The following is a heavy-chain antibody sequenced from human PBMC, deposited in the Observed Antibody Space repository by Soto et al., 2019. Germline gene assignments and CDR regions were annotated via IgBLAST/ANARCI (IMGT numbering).Heavy chain of an antibody. CDR3: ARVRLWFGELPENNYYYYGMDV. CDR2: TYYRSKWYN. D-gene: IGHD3-10*01. J-gene: IGHJ6*02. CDR1: GDSVSSNSAA. Sequence: SQTLSLTCAISGDSVSSNSAAWNWIRQSPSRGLEWLGRTYYRSKWYNDYAVSVKSRITINPDTSKNQFSLQLNSVTPEDTAVYYCARVRLWFGELPENNYYYYGMDVWGQGTTVTVSS. V-gene: IGHV6-1*01.